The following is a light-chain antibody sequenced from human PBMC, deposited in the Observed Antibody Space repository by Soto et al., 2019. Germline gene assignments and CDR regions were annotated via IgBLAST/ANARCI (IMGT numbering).Light chain of an antibody. CDR3: QQFNNWPRT. J-gene: IGKJ1*01. V-gene: IGKV3-15*01. CDR2: DTS. CDR1: QSVSTN. Sequence: DIVMTQSPASLSVSPGEGATLSCRASQSVSTNLAWYQHKPGQAPRLLIYDTSTRATGIPARFSGSGSGTEFTLTISNVQSEDFEVYYCQQFNNWPRTFGQGTKVDI.